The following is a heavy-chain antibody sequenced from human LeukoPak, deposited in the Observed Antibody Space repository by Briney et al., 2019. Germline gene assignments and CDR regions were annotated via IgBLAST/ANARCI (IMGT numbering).Heavy chain of an antibody. D-gene: IGHD6-19*01. CDR2: ISSSSSTI. Sequence: GGSLRLSCAASGFTFSSYSMNWVRQAPGKGLEWVSYISSSSSTIYYADSVKGRFTISRDNAKSSLYLQMNSLRAEDTAVYYCARDSPKQWLVTDAFDIWGQGTMVTVSS. J-gene: IGHJ3*02. CDR3: ARDSPKQWLVTDAFDI. CDR1: GFTFSSYS. V-gene: IGHV3-48*01.